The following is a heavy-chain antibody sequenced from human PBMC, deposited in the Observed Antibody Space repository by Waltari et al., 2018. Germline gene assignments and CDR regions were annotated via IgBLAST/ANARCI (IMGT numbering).Heavy chain of an antibody. V-gene: IGHV3-23*01. CDR2: ISGSGGT. J-gene: IGHJ4*02. D-gene: IGHD6-13*01. Sequence: EVHLLASGGGLVQPGGSLRLPWAAAGVPFWGYVMTWVRQAPGKGLEWVSSISGSGGTYYADSVKGRFTVSRDNSKSTLYLQMSSLRAEDTAVYYCVKADVYGTSWLGRFDYWGQGTLVTVSS. CDR1: GVPFWGYV. CDR3: VKADVYGTSWLGRFDY.